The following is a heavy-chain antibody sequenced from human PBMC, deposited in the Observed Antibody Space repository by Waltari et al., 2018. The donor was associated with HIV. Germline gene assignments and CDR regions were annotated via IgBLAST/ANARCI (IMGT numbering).Heavy chain of an antibody. J-gene: IGHJ4*02. V-gene: IGHV3-7*01. CDR1: GLTFSNSW. D-gene: IGHD2-2*01. CDR2: IHPGGSDK. CDR3: ARDIVVVTAAHYYDY. Sequence: EVHLVESGGGLVQPGGSLRLSCAVSGLTFSNSWMSWLRQAPGKGLEWVANIHPGGSDKYYVDSVKGRFTISRDNAKNSLYLQMNSLRVEDTAIYYCARDIVVVTAAHYYDYWGPGTLLTVSS.